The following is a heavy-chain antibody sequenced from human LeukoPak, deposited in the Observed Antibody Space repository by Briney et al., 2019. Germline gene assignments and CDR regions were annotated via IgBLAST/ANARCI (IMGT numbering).Heavy chain of an antibody. CDR3: ARGGSSGWYFDY. CDR1: GFTFSSYS. J-gene: IGHJ4*02. D-gene: IGHD6-19*01. Sequence: PGGSLRLSCAASGFTFSSYSMNWVRQAPGKGLEWVSSISSSSSYIYYVDSVKGRFTISRDNAKNSLYLQMNSLRAEDTAVYYCARGGSSGWYFDYWGQGTLVTVSS. CDR2: ISSSSSYI. V-gene: IGHV3-21*01.